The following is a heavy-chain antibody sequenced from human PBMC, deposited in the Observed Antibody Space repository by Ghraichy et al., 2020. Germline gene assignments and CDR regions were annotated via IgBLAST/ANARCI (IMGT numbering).Heavy chain of an antibody. CDR2: ISYDGSNK. J-gene: IGHJ5*02. CDR1: GFTFSTYG. D-gene: IGHD3-3*01. Sequence: GGSLRLSCAASGFTFSTYGMHWVRQAPGKGLEWVAVISYDGSNKYYADSVKGRFTISRDNSKNTLYLQMNSLRAEDTAVYYCAKDLLDYDFQGGFDPWGQGTLVTVSS. CDR3: AKDLLDYDFQGGFDP. V-gene: IGHV3-30*18.